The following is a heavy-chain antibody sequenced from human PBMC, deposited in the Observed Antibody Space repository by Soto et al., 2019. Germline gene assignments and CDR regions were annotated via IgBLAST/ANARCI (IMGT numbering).Heavy chain of an antibody. V-gene: IGHV3-30*03. J-gene: IGHJ3*02. CDR1: GLTFSSYG. CDR3: ATANTPYAFDM. CDR2: ISYDGSDK. Sequence: GGSLRLSCAASGLTFSSYGMHWVRQAPGKGLEWVALISYDGSDKYYADSVKERFTISRDNAKNSLFLQMSGLRVEDTAVYYCATANTPYAFDMWGQGTMVTVSS.